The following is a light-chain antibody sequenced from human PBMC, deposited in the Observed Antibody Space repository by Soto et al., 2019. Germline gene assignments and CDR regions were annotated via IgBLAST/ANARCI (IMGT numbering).Light chain of an antibody. CDR2: RAS. CDR1: QSVTSNY. V-gene: IGKV3-20*01. CDR3: QQYGTSPWT. Sequence: EIVLTQSPGTLSLYPGESATLSCRASQSVTSNYIAWYQQKPAQAPRLLIYRASTRATGIPDRFSGSGSGTDFTLTISRLEPEDFAVYHCQQYGTSPWTFGQGTKVEIK. J-gene: IGKJ1*01.